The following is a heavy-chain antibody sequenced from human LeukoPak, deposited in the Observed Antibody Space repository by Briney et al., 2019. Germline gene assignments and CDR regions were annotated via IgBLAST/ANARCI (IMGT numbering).Heavy chain of an antibody. CDR3: ARQAPWYSSSGGPI. J-gene: IGHJ3*02. CDR1: GFTFSSYS. Sequence: PGGSLRLSCAASGFTFSSYSMNWVRQAPGKGLEWVSSISSSSSYIYYADSVKGRFTISRDNAKNSLYLQMNSLRAEDTAVYYCARQAPWYSSSGGPIWGQGTMVTVSS. D-gene: IGHD6-13*01. V-gene: IGHV3-21*01. CDR2: ISSSSSYI.